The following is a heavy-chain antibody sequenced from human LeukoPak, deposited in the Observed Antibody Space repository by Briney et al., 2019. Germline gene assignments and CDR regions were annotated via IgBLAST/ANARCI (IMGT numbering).Heavy chain of an antibody. CDR2: ISYDGSNK. V-gene: IGHV3-30*03. CDR3: ARDHCSSTSCHYANWFDP. CDR1: GFTFSSYG. J-gene: IGHJ5*02. D-gene: IGHD2-2*01. Sequence: GGSLRLSCAASGFTFSSYGMHWVRQAPGKGLEWVAVISYDGSNKYYADSVKGRFTISRDNSKNTLYLQMNSLRAEDTAVYYCARDHCSSTSCHYANWFDPWGQGTLVTVSS.